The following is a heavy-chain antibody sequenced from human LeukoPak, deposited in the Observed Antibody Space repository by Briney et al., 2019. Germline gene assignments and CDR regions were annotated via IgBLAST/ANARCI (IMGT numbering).Heavy chain of an antibody. CDR2: ISWDGGST. CDR1: GFTFDDYA. Sequence: PGGSLRLSCAASGFTFDDYAMHWVRQAPGKGLEWVSLISWDGGSTYYADSVKGRFTISRDNSKNSLYLQMNSLRAEDTALYYCAKGPVLELGYYMDVWGKGTTVTVSS. D-gene: IGHD1-7*01. V-gene: IGHV3-43D*03. J-gene: IGHJ6*03. CDR3: AKGPVLELGYYMDV.